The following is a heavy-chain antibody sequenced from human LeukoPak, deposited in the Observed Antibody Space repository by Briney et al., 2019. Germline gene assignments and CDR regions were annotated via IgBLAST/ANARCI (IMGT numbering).Heavy chain of an antibody. CDR3: ARNLVATIKTPGLYYFDY. V-gene: IGHV4-39*01. CDR1: GGSISSSSYY. Sequence: SETLSLTCTVSGGSISSSSYYWGWIRQPPGKGLEWIGSIYYSGSTCYNPSLKSRVTISVDTAKNQFSLKLSSVTAADPAVYYCARNLVATIKTPGLYYFDYWGQGTLVTVSS. D-gene: IGHD5-12*01. J-gene: IGHJ4*02. CDR2: IYYSGST.